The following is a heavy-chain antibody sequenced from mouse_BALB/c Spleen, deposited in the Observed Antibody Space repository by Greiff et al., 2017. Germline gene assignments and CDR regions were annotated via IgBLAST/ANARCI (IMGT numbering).Heavy chain of an antibody. Sequence: EVQVVESGGGLVKPGGSLKLSCAASGFTFSDYYMYWVRQNPEKRLEWVATISDGGSYTYYPDSVKGRFTISRDNAKNNLYLQMSSLKSEDTAMYYCATYYRYDEFAYWGQGTLVTVSA. CDR1: GFTFSDYY. CDR3: ATYYRYDEFAY. V-gene: IGHV5-4*02. J-gene: IGHJ3*01. CDR2: ISDGGSYT. D-gene: IGHD2-14*01.